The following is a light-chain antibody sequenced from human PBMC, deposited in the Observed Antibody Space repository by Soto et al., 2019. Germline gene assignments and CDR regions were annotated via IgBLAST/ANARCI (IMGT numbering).Light chain of an antibody. Sequence: EIVLTQSPGTLSLSPGARATLSCRASQSLSNHVAWYQQKPGQAPRLLIYDASNRATGIPARFSGSGSGTDFTLTISSLEPEDFAIYYCQQRSDWPLTCGGGPKVEIK. J-gene: IGKJ4*01. V-gene: IGKV3-11*01. CDR1: QSLSNH. CDR2: DAS. CDR3: QQRSDWPLT.